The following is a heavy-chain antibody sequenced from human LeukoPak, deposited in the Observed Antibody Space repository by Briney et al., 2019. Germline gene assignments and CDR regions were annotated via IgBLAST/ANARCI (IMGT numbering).Heavy chain of an antibody. D-gene: IGHD1-20*01. J-gene: IGHJ6*02. CDR1: GGSISSYY. CDR3: TRDNWLDPLYGMDV. Sequence: SDTLSLTCTVSGGSISSYYWSWLREPAGEGLEWVGRIYNSGSTNYNPSLKSRVTMSVDTSKNQFSLKLSSVTAADTAVYYCTRDNWLDPLYGMDVWGQETTVTVSS. V-gene: IGHV4-4*07. CDR2: IYNSGST.